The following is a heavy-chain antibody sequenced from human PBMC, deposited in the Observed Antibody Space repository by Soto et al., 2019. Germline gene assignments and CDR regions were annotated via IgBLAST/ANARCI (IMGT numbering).Heavy chain of an antibody. J-gene: IGHJ4*02. CDR2: TYHSGNP. CDR1: GGSFSGYY. V-gene: IGHV4-34*01. D-gene: IGHD6-6*01. CDR3: AAPPRY. Sequence: PSETLSLTCAVYGGSFSGYYWSWIRQPPGKALEWIGHTYHSGNPYYNPSLKSRVIISVDRSKNQFSLKLTSVTAADTAVYYCAAPPRYWGQGTLVTVSS.